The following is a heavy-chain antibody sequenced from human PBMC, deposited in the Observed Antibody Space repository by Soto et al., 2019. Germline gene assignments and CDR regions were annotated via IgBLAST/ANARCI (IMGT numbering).Heavy chain of an antibody. V-gene: IGHV1-8*02. D-gene: IGHD1-26*01. J-gene: IGHJ4*02. CDR3: ARGLRGSYVLWDDY. CDR2: MNPNSGNT. CDR1: GYTFTSYY. Sequence: GASVKVSCKASGYTFTSYYMHWVRQATGQGLEWMGWMNPNSGNTGYAQKFQGRVTMTRNTSISTAYMELSSLRSEDTAVYYCARGLRGSYVLWDDYWGQGTLVTVSS.